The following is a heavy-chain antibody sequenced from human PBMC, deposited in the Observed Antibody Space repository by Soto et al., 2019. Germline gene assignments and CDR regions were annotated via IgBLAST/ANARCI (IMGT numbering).Heavy chain of an antibody. V-gene: IGHV3-23*01. D-gene: IGHD5-18*01. CDR2: ITGSGGST. Sequence: EVQLLESGGGLVQPGGSLRLSCAASGFTFSSYAMSWVRQAPGKGLEWVSAITGSGGSTYYADSVKGRFTISRDNSKNTLYLQMNSLRAEDTAVYYCAKGGGISGYSYDDHFDYWGQGTLVTVSS. CDR3: AKGGGISGYSYDDHFDY. J-gene: IGHJ4*02. CDR1: GFTFSSYA.